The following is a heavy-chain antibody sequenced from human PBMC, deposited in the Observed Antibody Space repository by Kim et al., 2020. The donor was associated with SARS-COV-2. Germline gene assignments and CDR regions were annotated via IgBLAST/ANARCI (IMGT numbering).Heavy chain of an antibody. V-gene: IGHV4-39*01. CDR1: GGSISSSSYY. CDR3: ARLGRGVDTAMVNFDY. Sequence: SETLSLTCTVSGGSISSSSYYWGWIRQPPGKGLEWIGSIYYSGSTYYNPSLKSRVTISVDTSKNQFSLKLSSVTAADTAVYYCARLGRGVDTAMVNFDYWGQGTLVTVSS. CDR2: IYYSGST. J-gene: IGHJ4*02. D-gene: IGHD5-18*01.